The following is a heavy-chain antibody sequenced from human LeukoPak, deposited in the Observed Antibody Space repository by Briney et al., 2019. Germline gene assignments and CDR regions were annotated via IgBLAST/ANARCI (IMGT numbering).Heavy chain of an antibody. CDR1: GFTVSSNY. CDR3: ARDRGEFSHFDY. CDR2: IYSGGST. D-gene: IGHD3-16*01. V-gene: IGHV3-66*02. Sequence: GGSLRLSCAASGFTVSSNYMSWVRQAPGKGLEWVSVIYSGGSTYYADSVKGRFTISRDNSKNTLYLQMNSLRAEDTAVYYCARDRGEFSHFDYWGQGTLVTVTS. J-gene: IGHJ4*02.